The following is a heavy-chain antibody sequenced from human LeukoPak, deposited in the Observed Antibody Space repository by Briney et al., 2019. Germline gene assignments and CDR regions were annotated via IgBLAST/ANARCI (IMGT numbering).Heavy chain of an antibody. Sequence: GGSLRLSCAAFGFTFTVYAMNWVRQAPGKGLEWVSAISGSGGSTYYADSVKGRFTISRDNSKNTLYLQMNSLRAEDTAVYYCAKDPWTGATGVSDYWGQGTLVTVSS. CDR1: GFTFTVYA. D-gene: IGHD1-26*01. J-gene: IGHJ4*02. CDR2: ISGSGGST. V-gene: IGHV3-23*01. CDR3: AKDPWTGATGVSDY.